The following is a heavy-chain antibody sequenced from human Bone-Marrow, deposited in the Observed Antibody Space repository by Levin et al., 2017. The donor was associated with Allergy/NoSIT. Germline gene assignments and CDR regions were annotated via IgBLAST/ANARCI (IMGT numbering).Heavy chain of an antibody. CDR2: IYYSGST. V-gene: IGHV4-59*01. J-gene: IGHJ3*02. CDR1: GGSISSYY. CDR3: ERDRSSGWYSGGNAFDI. D-gene: IGHD6-19*01. Sequence: PSETLSLTCTVSGGSISSYYWSWIRQPPGKGLEWIGYIYYSGSTNYNPSLKSRVTISVDTSKNQFSLKLSSVTAADTAVYYCERDRSSGWYSGGNAFDIWGQGTMVTVSS.